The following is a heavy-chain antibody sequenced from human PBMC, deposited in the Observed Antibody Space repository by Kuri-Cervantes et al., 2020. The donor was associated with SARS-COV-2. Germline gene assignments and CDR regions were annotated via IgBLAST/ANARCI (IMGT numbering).Heavy chain of an antibody. V-gene: IGHV3-74*01. CDR3: AREGHDYSNYGRWFDP. D-gene: IGHD4-11*01. J-gene: IGHJ5*02. Sequence: LSLTCAASGFTFDDYAMHCVRQAPGKGLVWVSRINSDGSSTSYADSVKGRFTISRDNAKNTLYLQMNSLRAEDTAVYYCAREGHDYSNYGRWFDPWGQGTLVT. CDR1: GFTFDDYA. CDR2: INSDGSST.